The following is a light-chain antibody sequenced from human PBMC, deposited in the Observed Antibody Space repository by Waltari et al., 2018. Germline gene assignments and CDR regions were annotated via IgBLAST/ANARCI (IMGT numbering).Light chain of an antibody. Sequence: EIVLTQSPGTASLSPGERATLPCRASQSVGSSSLAWYQQKPGQAPRLVIYRASRRATGIPERFSGSGSGTDFSLTISRLEPEDFAVYYCQQHGTLPATFGQGTKVEIK. CDR3: QQHGTLPAT. V-gene: IGKV3-20*01. CDR1: QSVGSSS. CDR2: RAS. J-gene: IGKJ1*01.